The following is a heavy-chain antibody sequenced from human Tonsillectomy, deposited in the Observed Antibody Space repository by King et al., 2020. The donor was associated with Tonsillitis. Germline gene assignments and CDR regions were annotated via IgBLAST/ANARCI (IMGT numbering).Heavy chain of an antibody. CDR2: IYYSGST. CDR1: GGSISSSSYY. CDR3: ARHEGYSYSYVIDY. V-gene: IGHV4-39*07. Sequence: LQLQESGPGLVKPSETLSLTCTVSGGSISSSSYYWGWIRQPPGKGLEWIGSIYYSGSTYYNPSLKSRVTISVDTSKNQFSLKLSSVTAADTAVYYCARHEGYSYSYVIDYWGQGTLVTVSS. J-gene: IGHJ4*02. D-gene: IGHD5-18*01.